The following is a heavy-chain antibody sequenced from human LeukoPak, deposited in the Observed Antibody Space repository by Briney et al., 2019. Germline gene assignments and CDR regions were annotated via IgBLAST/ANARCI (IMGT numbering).Heavy chain of an antibody. CDR2: ILSDGSKE. Sequence: PGGSLRLSCAASGFTFSSYGMHWVRQAPGKGLEWVAVILSDGSKEFYTDSVKGRFTISRDDSRNTLYLQMNSLISEDTAVYHCSTVSKWRFAGTYVNDFWGQGTLVTVSS. CDR1: GFTFSSYG. D-gene: IGHD1-26*01. CDR3: STVSKWRFAGTYVNDF. V-gene: IGHV3-33*01. J-gene: IGHJ4*02.